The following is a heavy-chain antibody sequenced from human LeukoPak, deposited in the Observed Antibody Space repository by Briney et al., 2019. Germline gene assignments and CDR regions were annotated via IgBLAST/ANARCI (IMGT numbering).Heavy chain of an antibody. Sequence: QSGGSLRLSCEASGFTFSTYSMNWVRQAPGKGLEWVSYISGSSGTILYADSVKGRFTISRDNAKNSLYLQMNSLREEDTAVYYCARAPRGADNWFDPWGQGTLVTVSS. V-gene: IGHV3-48*02. CDR1: GFTFSTYS. CDR3: ARAPRGADNWFDP. D-gene: IGHD3-10*01. J-gene: IGHJ5*02. CDR2: ISGSSGTI.